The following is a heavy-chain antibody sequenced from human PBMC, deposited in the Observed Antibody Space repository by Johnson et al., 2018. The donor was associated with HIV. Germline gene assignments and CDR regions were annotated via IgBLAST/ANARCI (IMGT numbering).Heavy chain of an antibody. Sequence: VQLVESGGGVVQPGRSLRLSCAASGFTFSSYWMSWVRQAPGKGLEWVANIKQDGSEKYYVDSVKGRFTISRDNSKNTLYLQMNSLRAEDTAVYYCAKGRIAAAGTGVDAFDIWGQGTMVTVSS. J-gene: IGHJ3*02. V-gene: IGHV3-7*03. CDR3: AKGRIAAAGTGVDAFDI. CDR2: IKQDGSEK. D-gene: IGHD6-13*01. CDR1: GFTFSSYW.